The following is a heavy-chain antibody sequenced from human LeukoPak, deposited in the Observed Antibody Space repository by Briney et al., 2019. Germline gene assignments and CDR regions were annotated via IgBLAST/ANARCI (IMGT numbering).Heavy chain of an antibody. D-gene: IGHD3-22*01. CDR2: IYYSGST. CDR3: AREDGSSGYYYEGDY. J-gene: IGHJ4*02. V-gene: IGHV4-59*12. Sequence: SETLSLTCTVSGGSISSYYWSWIRQPPGKGLEWIGYIYYSGSTNYNPSLKSRVTISVDTSKNQFSLKLSSVTAADTAVYYCAREDGSSGYYYEGDYWGQGTLVTVSS. CDR1: GGSISSYY.